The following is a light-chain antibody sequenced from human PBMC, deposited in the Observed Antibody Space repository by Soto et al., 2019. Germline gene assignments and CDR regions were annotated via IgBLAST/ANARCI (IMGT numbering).Light chain of an antibody. V-gene: IGKV4-1*01. CDR2: WAS. CDR3: QQYYSTPLT. J-gene: IGKJ1*01. CDR1: QSVLYSSNNKNY. Sequence: DIVMTQSPDSLAVSLGERATINCKSSQSVLYSSNNKNYLAWYQQKPGQPPKLLIYWASTRESGVPDRFSGSGSGTDFTLTIGSLQAEDVAVYYCQQYYSTPLTFGQGTKVAIK.